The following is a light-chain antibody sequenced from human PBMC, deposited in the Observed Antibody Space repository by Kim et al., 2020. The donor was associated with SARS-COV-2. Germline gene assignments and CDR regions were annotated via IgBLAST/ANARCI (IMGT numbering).Light chain of an antibody. CDR3: QSFDSSLTTRV. CDR2: ANS. Sequence: QSALTQPPSVSGAPGQRVIISCTGSSSNIGAGFDVHWYQQLPGTAPKLLIYANSNRPPGVPERFSGSKSGTSASLAISGLQAEDEADYYCQSFDSSLTTRVFGGGTQLTVL. CDR1: SSNIGAGFD. J-gene: IGLJ3*02. V-gene: IGLV1-40*01.